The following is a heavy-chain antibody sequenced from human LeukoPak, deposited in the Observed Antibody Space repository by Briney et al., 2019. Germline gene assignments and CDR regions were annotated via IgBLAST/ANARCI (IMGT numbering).Heavy chain of an antibody. CDR3: ALISLVYYFDY. J-gene: IGHJ4*02. CDR2: ISGSGGST. V-gene: IGHV3-23*01. D-gene: IGHD2-8*01. Sequence: GGSLRLSCATSGFTFSSYAMSWVRQAPGKGLEWVSAISGSGGSTYYADSVKGRFTISRDNSKNTLYLQMNSLRAEDTAVYYCALISLVYYFDYWGQGTLVTVSS. CDR1: GFTFSSYA.